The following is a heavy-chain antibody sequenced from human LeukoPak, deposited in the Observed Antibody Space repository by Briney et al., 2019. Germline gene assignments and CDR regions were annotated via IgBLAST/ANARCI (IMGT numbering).Heavy chain of an antibody. V-gene: IGHV4-34*01. D-gene: IGHD1-26*01. CDR3: ARGGGSFPFDY. CDR1: GGSFSGYY. CDR2: INHSGST. J-gene: IGHJ4*02. Sequence: PSETLSLTCAVYGGSFSGYYWSWIRQPPGKGLEWIGEINHSGSTNYNPSLKSRVTISVDTSKNQFSLKLSSVTAVDTAVYYCARGGGSFPFDYWGQGTLVTVSS.